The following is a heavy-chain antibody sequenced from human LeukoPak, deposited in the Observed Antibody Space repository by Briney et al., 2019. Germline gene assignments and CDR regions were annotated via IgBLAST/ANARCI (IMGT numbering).Heavy chain of an antibody. CDR1: YA. CDR2: ISWNSGSI. Sequence: YAMHWVRQAPGKGLEWVSGISWNSGSIGYADSVKGRFTISRDNAKNSLYLQMNSLRAEDTALYYCAKDSLTTVTTYAFDIWGQGTMVTVSS. D-gene: IGHD4-17*01. V-gene: IGHV3-9*01. J-gene: IGHJ3*02. CDR3: AKDSLTTVTTYAFDI.